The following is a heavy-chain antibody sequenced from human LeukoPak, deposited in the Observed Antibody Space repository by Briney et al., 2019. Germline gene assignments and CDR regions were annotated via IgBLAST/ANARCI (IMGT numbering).Heavy chain of an antibody. CDR3: ARMVRGDGYGMDV. CDR2: INPSGGST. J-gene: IGHJ6*02. D-gene: IGHD3-10*01. Sequence: APVKVSCKASGYTFTSYYMHWVRQAPGQGLEWMGIINPSGGSTSYAQKFQGRVTMTRDTSTSTVYMELSSLRSEDTAVYYCARMVRGDGYGMDVWGQGTTVTVSS. V-gene: IGHV1-46*03. CDR1: GYTFTSYY.